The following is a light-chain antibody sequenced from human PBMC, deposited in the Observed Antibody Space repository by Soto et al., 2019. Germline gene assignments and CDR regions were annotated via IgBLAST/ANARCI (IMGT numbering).Light chain of an antibody. J-gene: IGLJ1*01. V-gene: IGLV2-23*02. CDR3: CSYAGSNTYV. CDR2: EVS. CDR1: SSDVGSYKL. Sequence: QSALTQPASVSGSPGQSITISCTGTSSDVGSYKLVSWYQQHPGKAPKLMIYEVSKRPSGVSNRLSGSKSGNTASLTISGLQAEDEADYYYCSYAGSNTYVLGTGTKRTV.